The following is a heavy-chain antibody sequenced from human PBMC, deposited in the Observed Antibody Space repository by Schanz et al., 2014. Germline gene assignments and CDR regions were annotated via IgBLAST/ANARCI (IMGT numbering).Heavy chain of an antibody. J-gene: IGHJ4*02. V-gene: IGHV3-33*01. CDR1: GLNFDYYG. Sequence: QVQLVESGGGVVQPGRSLRLSCATSGLNFDYYGMNWVRQAPGKGLEWVANIGYDGSEKYYVDSVKGRFTISRDNANNSLFLRMNSLRSEDTAVYYCARGYGDSPTDFWGQGTLVTVSS. CDR3: ARGYGDSPTDF. D-gene: IGHD4-17*01. CDR2: IGYDGSEK.